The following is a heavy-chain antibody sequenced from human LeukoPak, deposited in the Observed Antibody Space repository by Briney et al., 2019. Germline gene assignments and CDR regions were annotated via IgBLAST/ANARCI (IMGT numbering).Heavy chain of an antibody. CDR1: GYTFTGYY. Sequence: ASVKVSCKASGYTFTGYYMHWVRQAPGQGLEWTGWINPNSGGTNYAQKFQGRVTMTRDTSISTAYMELSRLRSDDTAVYYCARGGSSWSGWFDPWGQGTLVTVSS. CDR3: ARGGSSWSGWFDP. CDR2: INPNSGGT. D-gene: IGHD6-13*01. V-gene: IGHV1-2*02. J-gene: IGHJ5*02.